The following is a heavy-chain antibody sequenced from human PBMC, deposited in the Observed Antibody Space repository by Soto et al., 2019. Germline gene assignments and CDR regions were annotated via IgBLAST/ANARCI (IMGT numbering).Heavy chain of an antibody. CDR1: GYAFTSYY. D-gene: IGHD6-13*01. J-gene: IGHJ4*02. CDR3: ASSSSWYFHFDY. V-gene: IGHV1-2*02. CDR2: MNPNSGGT. Sequence: GASVKVSCKASGYAFTSYYIHWVRQAPGQGLEWMGWMNPNSGGTNYAQKFQGRVTMTRDTSISTAYMELSRLRSDDTTVYYCASSSSWYFHFDYWGQGTLVTVSS.